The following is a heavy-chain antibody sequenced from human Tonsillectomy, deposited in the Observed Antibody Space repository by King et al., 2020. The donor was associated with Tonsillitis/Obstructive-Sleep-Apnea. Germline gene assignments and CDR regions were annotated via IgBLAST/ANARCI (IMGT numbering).Heavy chain of an antibody. CDR1: GFPFGVYG. Sequence: VQLVESGGGLVKPGRSLRISCTASGFPFGVYGMSWFRQAPGKGLEWVGFMRMKAYSGSTEYAASVKGRFTISRDDSESIAFLQMNSLKTEDTALYYCAFYYDIIVGSAKYDFENWGQGTLVTVSS. V-gene: IGHV3-49*05. D-gene: IGHD3-16*01. J-gene: IGHJ1*01. CDR3: AFYYDIIVGSAKYDFEN. CDR2: MRMKAYSGST.